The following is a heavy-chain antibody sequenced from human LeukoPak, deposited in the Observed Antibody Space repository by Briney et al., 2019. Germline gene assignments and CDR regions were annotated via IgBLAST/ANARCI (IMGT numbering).Heavy chain of an antibody. CDR1: GGSISSYY. Sequence: SETLSLTCTVSGGSISSYYWGWIRQPPGKGLEWIGSIYYSGSTYYNPSLKSRVTISVDTSKNQFSLKLSSVTAADTAVYYCARHEIVGAPWTWFDPWGQGTLVTVSS. D-gene: IGHD1-26*01. V-gene: IGHV4-39*01. CDR2: IYYSGST. CDR3: ARHEIVGAPWTWFDP. J-gene: IGHJ5*02.